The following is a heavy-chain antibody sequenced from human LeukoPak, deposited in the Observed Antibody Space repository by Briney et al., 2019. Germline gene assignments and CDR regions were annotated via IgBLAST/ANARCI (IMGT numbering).Heavy chain of an antibody. J-gene: IGHJ6*02. V-gene: IGHV1-3*01. CDR3: ARAPPSPSVGAPYYDFWSGYYSYYYYYGMDV. Sequence: GASVKVSCKASGYTFTSYAMHWVRQAPGQRLEWMGWINAGNGNTKYSQKFQGRVTITRDTSTSTVYMELRSLRAEDTAVYYCARAPPSPSVGAPYYDFWSGYYSYYYYYGMDVWGQGTTVTVSS. CDR1: GYTFTSYA. D-gene: IGHD3-3*01. CDR2: INAGNGNT.